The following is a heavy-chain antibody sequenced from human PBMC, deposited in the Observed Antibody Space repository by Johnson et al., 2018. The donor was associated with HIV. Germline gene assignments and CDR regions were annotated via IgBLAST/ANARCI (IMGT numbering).Heavy chain of an antibody. CDR1: GFTFSDYY. Sequence: QVQLVESGGGLVKPGGSLRLSCAASGFTFSDYYMSWIRQAPGKGLEWVSYISSSGSTIYYADSVKGRFTISRDNAKSTLYLQMNSLKTEDTAVYYCTTDLVPAAKEPVVVVGAFDIWGQGTMVTVSS. D-gene: IGHD2-2*01. CDR2: ISSSGSTI. J-gene: IGHJ3*02. CDR3: TTDLVPAAKEPVVVVGAFDI. V-gene: IGHV3-11*01.